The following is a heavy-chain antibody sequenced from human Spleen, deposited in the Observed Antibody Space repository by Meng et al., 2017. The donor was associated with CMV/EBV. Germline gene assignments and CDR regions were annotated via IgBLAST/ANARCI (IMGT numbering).Heavy chain of an antibody. D-gene: IGHD6-13*01. Sequence: GSLRLSCIVSGASISSGDSYWAWIRQPPGKRLEWIGSIHYGGTSYYNPSLNSRLTISVDTSKNQLSLNLTSVTAADTAVYYCARDRTSIWYMVTNNWFDPWGQGTLVTVSS. CDR1: GASISSGDSY. CDR3: ARDRTSIWYMVTNNWFDP. J-gene: IGHJ5*02. V-gene: IGHV4-39*07. CDR2: IHYGGTS.